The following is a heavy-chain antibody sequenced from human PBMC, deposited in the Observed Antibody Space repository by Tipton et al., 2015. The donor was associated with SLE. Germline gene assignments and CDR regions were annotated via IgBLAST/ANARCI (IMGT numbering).Heavy chain of an antibody. CDR3: ARVIVVVITTGAFDI. V-gene: IGHV3-30-3*01. Sequence: SLRLSCAASGFTFSSYAMHWVRQAPGKGLEWVAVISYDGSNKYYADSVKGRFTISRDNSKNTLYLQMNSLRAEDTAVYYCARVIVVVITTGAFDIWGQGTMVTVSS. J-gene: IGHJ3*02. D-gene: IGHD3-22*01. CDR2: ISYDGSNK. CDR1: GFTFSSYA.